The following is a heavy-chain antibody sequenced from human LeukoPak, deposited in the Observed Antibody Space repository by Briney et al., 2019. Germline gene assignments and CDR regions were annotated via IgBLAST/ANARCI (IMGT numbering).Heavy chain of an antibody. V-gene: IGHV3-66*01. D-gene: IGHD1-1*01. CDR1: GFTVRSNY. CDR2: LYSGGDT. J-gene: IGHJ6*02. CDR3: ARDRSAWNSAYYGMDV. Sequence: GGSLRLSCAASGFTVRSNYMTGVRQAPGKGLEWVSVLYSGGDTDYGDSVKGRFTISRDNSKNTLFLQMNSLRAEDTAVYCCARDRSAWNSAYYGMDVWGQGTTVSV.